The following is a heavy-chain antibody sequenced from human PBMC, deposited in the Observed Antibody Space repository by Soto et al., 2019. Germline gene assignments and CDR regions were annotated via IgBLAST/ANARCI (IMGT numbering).Heavy chain of an antibody. Sequence: GASVKVSCKASGGTFSSYAISWLRQAPGQGLEWMGGIIPIFGTANYAQKFQGRVTITADESTSTAYMELSTLRSEDTAVYYCAYSSSWEYNWFDPWGQGTLVTVSS. CDR1: GGTFSSYA. J-gene: IGHJ5*02. CDR3: AYSSSWEYNWFDP. V-gene: IGHV1-69*13. D-gene: IGHD6-13*01. CDR2: IIPIFGTA.